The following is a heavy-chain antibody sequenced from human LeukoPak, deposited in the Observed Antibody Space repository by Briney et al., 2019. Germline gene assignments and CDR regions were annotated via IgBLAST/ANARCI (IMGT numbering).Heavy chain of an antibody. Sequence: GGSLRLSCAASGFTFSSYDMHWVRQAPGKGLEWVAVISYGGSNKYYADSVKGRFTISRDNSKNTLYLQMNSLRAEDTAVYYCANGYCTNGICYPYYYYYMDVWGKGTTVTVS. CDR1: GFTFSSYD. D-gene: IGHD2-8*01. J-gene: IGHJ6*03. CDR3: ANGYCTNGICYPYYYYYMDV. CDR2: ISYGGSNK. V-gene: IGHV3-30*18.